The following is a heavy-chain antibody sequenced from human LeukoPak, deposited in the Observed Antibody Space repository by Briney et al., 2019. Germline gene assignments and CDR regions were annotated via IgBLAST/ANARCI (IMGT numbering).Heavy chain of an antibody. J-gene: IGHJ4*02. CDR2: IYYSGTT. D-gene: IGHD6-6*01. CDR1: GGSISGYY. Sequence: TSETLSLTCTVSGGSISGYYWSWIRQPPGKGLEWIGYIYYSGTTNYNPSLKSRVTISVDKSKNQFSLKPSSVTAADTVVYYCAREGSRSSSPVDYWGQGTLVTVSS. CDR3: AREGSRSSSPVDY. V-gene: IGHV4-59*01.